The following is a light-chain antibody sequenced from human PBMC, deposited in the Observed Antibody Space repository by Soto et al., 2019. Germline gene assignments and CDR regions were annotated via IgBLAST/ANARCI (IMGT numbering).Light chain of an antibody. CDR1: QTINAH. J-gene: IGKJ1*01. CDR2: GAS. Sequence: EVVMTQSPATLSVSPGERVTLSCRASQTINAHLHGYQQKPGQAPRLLIQGASTRATGIPAKFSGSGFGTEFILTDSCIQSEDFAVYYCQQYNTWLWTFGQETKVEIQ. V-gene: IGKV3-15*01. CDR3: QQYNTWLWT.